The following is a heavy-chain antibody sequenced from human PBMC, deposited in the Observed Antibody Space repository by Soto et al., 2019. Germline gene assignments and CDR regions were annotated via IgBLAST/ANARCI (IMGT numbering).Heavy chain of an antibody. CDR2: MNPKSGNT. V-gene: IGHV1-8*01. J-gene: IGHJ6*03. Sequence: ASVKVSCKASGYIFSSYDINWVRQATGQGLEWMGWMNPKSGNTDYAQKFQGRVTMTRNTSITTAYIELSSLRSEDTAVYFCARPGHCSGGSCYKYMDVWGKGTTVTVSS. CDR1: GYIFSSYD. D-gene: IGHD2-15*01. CDR3: ARPGHCSGGSCYKYMDV.